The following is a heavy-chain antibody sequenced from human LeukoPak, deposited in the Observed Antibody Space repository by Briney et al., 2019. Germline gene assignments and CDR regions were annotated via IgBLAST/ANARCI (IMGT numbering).Heavy chain of an antibody. J-gene: IGHJ6*03. D-gene: IGHD2-2*01. CDR3: GRAGPVTKDHFMDV. CDR2: IYLDGSRA. V-gene: IGHV3-7*01. Sequence: GGSLRLSCAVSGFTFTNYWMSLARQSPGKGLEWVANIYLDGSRAYYVDSVKGRFTISRDNAKNSLFLQMNSLSAEDTAVYYCGRAGPVTKDHFMDVWGKGTTVTVSS. CDR1: GFTFTNYW.